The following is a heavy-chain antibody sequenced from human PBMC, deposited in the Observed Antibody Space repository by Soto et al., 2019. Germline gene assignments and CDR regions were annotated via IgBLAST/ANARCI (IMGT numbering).Heavy chain of an antibody. V-gene: IGHV3-33*01. CDR2: IWYDGSNK. Sequence: PGGSLRLSCAASGFTFSSYGMHWVRQAPGKGLEWVAVIWYDGSNKYYADSVKGRVTMTTDTSTSTAYMELRSLRSDDTAVYYCARDSPPVDYWGQGTLVTVS. J-gene: IGHJ4*02. CDR3: ARDSPPVDY. CDR1: GFTFSSYG.